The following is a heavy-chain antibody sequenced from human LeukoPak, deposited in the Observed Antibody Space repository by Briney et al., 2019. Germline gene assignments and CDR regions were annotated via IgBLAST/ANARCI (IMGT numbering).Heavy chain of an antibody. D-gene: IGHD6-6*01. CDR2: ISAYNGNT. CDR3: ARVGGYSSSRFDP. V-gene: IGHV1-18*01. J-gene: IGHJ5*02. Sequence: ASVKVSCKASGYTFTRYGISWVRQAPGQGLEWMGWISAYNGNTNYAQKFQGRVTMTRDTSISTAYMELTRLRSDDTAVYYCARVGGYSSSRFDPWGQGTLVTVSS. CDR1: GYTFTRYG.